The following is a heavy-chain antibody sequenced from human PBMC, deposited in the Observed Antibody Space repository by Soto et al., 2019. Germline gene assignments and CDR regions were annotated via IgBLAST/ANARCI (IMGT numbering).Heavy chain of an antibody. V-gene: IGHV4-59*01. CDR2: IYYSGLV. CDR3: ARVGDRLRFGWFDV. Sequence: QVQLQESGPGLVKPSETLSLTCTVAGDSLRTYYWRWVRQAPGKGLEWIGYIYYSGLVNYNPALEERVNMFRSMSRNQLSLKRTSVTSGGAAVYYCARVGDRLRFGWFDVWGQGSMVTVSS. J-gene: IGHJ3*01. CDR1: GDSLRTYY. D-gene: IGHD3-10*01.